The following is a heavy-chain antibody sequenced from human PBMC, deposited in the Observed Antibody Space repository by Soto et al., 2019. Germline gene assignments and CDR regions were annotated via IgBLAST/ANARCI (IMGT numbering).Heavy chain of an antibody. CDR2: IYPGDSDT. CDR3: ARHMYGSGSFNLHHYAIDF. D-gene: IGHD3-10*01. Sequence: GESLKISCKGSGYSFTTYWIGWVRQMPGKALEWMGVIYPGDSDTRYSPSFQGQVTISADKSISTAYLQWSSLKAPDTAMYYCARHMYGSGSFNLHHYAIDFWGQGTTVTVSS. CDR1: GYSFTTYW. V-gene: IGHV5-51*01. J-gene: IGHJ6*02.